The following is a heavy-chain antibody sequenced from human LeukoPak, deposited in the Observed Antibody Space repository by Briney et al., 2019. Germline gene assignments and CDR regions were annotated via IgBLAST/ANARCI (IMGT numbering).Heavy chain of an antibody. CDR2: ISSTTNYI. Sequence: GGSLRLSCAASGFPLGGYSMNWVRQAPGKGLEWVSSISSTTNYIYYADSVKGRFTISRDNARNSLYLQMNSLRAEDTAVYYCVRVGYCSSSTCRNYFDYWGQGTLVTVSS. J-gene: IGHJ4*02. D-gene: IGHD2-2*01. CDR1: GFPLGGYS. CDR3: VRVGYCSSSTCRNYFDY. V-gene: IGHV3-21*01.